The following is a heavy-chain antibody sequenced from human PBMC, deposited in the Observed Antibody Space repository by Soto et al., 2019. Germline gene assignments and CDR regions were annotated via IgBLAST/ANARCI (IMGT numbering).Heavy chain of an antibody. CDR1: GYTLTELS. CDR2: FDPEDGET. V-gene: IGHV1-24*01. Sequence: ASVKVSCKASGYTLTELSMHWVRQAPGKGLEWMGGFDPEDGETIYAQKFQGRVTMTEDTSTDTAYMELSSLRSEDTAVYYCAACIAVAGSKADDAFDIWGQGTMVTVSS. D-gene: IGHD6-19*01. J-gene: IGHJ3*02. CDR3: AACIAVAGSKADDAFDI.